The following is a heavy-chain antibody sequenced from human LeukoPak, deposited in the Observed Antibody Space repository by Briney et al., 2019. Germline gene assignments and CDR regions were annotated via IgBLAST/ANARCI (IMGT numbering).Heavy chain of an antibody. CDR2: IIPIFGTA. CDR1: GGTFSSYA. J-gene: IGHJ4*02. CDR3: ARVQWLVQESFDY. D-gene: IGHD6-19*01. Sequence: SVKVSCKASGGTFSSYAISWVRRAPGQGLEWMGGIIPIFGTANYAQKLQGRVTMTTDTSTSTAYMELRSLRSDDTAVYFCARVQWLVQESFDYWGQGTLVTVSS. V-gene: IGHV1-69*05.